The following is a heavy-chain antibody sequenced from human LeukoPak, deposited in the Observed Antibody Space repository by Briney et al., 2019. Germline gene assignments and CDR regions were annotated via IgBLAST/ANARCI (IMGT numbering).Heavy chain of an antibody. J-gene: IGHJ4*02. D-gene: IGHD3-22*01. CDR2: ISSSSSYI. Sequence: GGSLRLSCAASGFTFSSYSMNWVRQAPGKGLDWVSSISSSSSYIYYADSVKGRFTISRDNAKNSLYLQMNSLRAEDTAVYYCARDYTYYYDSSGYQPLDYWGQGTLVTVSS. CDR1: GFTFSSYS. V-gene: IGHV3-21*01. CDR3: ARDYTYYYDSSGYQPLDY.